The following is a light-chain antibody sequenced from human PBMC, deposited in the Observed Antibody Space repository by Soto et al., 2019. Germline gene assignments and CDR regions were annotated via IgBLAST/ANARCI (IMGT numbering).Light chain of an antibody. CDR3: AAWDDSLNGYV. Sequence: QSALTQSPSASGTPGQRVTISCSGSSFNIGGNTVNWYQQLPGTAPKLLIYSNNQRPSGVPDRFSGSKSGTSASLGISGLQSEDEADYYCAAWDDSLNGYVFGTGTKVTVL. J-gene: IGLJ1*01. CDR2: SNN. CDR1: SFNIGGNT. V-gene: IGLV1-44*01.